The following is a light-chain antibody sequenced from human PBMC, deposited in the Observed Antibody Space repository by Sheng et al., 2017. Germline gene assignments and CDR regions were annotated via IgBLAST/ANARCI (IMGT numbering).Light chain of an antibody. CDR3: QQYNNESPHT. V-gene: IGKV1-5*03. Sequence: DIQMTQSPSTLSASVGDRVVITCRASQGVGDYLAWYQQKPGKAPRLLISTTSILERGVPITVPRQWIWDENLLSPSAASSQMILVTYYCQQYNNESPHTFGPGD. CDR2: TTS. J-gene: IGKJ2*01. CDR1: QGVGDY.